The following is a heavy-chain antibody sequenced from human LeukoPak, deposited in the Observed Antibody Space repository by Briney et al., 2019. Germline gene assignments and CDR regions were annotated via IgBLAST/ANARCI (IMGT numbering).Heavy chain of an antibody. Sequence: TGGSLRLSCVGSRFVFSTYAMNWVRQAPGKGPEWVSGVSASGGGTYYADSVKGRFTISRDNARNTLYLQMNSLRAEDTAVYYCAKSQWSTSWADAFDIWGQGTMVTVSS. CDR1: RFVFSTYA. V-gene: IGHV3-23*01. CDR2: VSASGGGT. J-gene: IGHJ3*02. CDR3: AKSQWSTSWADAFDI. D-gene: IGHD1-26*01.